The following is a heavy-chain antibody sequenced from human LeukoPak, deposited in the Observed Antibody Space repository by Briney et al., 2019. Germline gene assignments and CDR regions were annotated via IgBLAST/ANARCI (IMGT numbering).Heavy chain of an antibody. J-gene: IGHJ3*02. Sequence: SETLSLTCTVSGGSISSSNNYWGYYWGWIRQPPGKGLEWIWSIYYSGSTYYNPSLKSRVTISVDTSKNQFSLKLSSVTAADTAVYYCARAWAFGESADAFDIWGQGTMVTVSS. CDR1: GGSISSSNNYWGYY. CDR3: ARAWAFGESADAFDI. V-gene: IGHV4-39*07. D-gene: IGHD3-10*01. CDR2: IYYSGST.